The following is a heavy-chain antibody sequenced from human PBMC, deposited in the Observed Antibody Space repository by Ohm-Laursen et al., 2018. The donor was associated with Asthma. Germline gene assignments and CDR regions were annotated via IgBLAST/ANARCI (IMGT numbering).Heavy chain of an antibody. CDR2: IYYSGST. CDR1: GGSISSGGYY. J-gene: IGHJ6*02. V-gene: IGHV4-31*03. CDR3: ARSGYDRYGYYYYGMDV. Sequence: TLSLTCTVSGGSISSGGYYWSWIRQHPGKGLEWIGYIYYSGSTYYNPSLKSRVTISVDTSKNQFSLKLSSVTAADTAVYYCARSGYDRYGYYYYGMDVWGQGTTVTVSS. D-gene: IGHD5-12*01.